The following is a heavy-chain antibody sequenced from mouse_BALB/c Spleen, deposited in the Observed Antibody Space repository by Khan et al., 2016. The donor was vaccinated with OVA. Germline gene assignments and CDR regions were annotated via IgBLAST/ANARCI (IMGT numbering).Heavy chain of an antibody. Sequence: QVQLQQSGAELAKPGASVKMSCKASGYTFTSYWMHWIKQRPGQGLEWIGYINPTSGYTDYNQKFKDKATLTADQSSSTAYMQLSSLTSDDSAVDYCARDRIDYWGQGTALTVSS. CDR3: ARDRIDY. V-gene: IGHV1-7*01. CDR2: INPTSGYT. CDR1: GYTFTSYW. J-gene: IGHJ2*01.